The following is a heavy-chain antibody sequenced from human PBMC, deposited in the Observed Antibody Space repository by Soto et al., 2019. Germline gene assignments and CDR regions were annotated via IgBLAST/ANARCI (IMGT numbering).Heavy chain of an antibody. CDR1: GFTFSDYY. D-gene: IGHD1-7*01. V-gene: IGHV3-11*01. CDR3: ARDFGEAYNWNYYFDY. CDR2: ISSSGSTI. Sequence: QVQLVGSGGGLVKPGGSVRLSCAASGFTFSDYYMSWIRQAPGKGLEWVSYISSSGSTIYYADSLKGRFTISRDNAKNSLYLQMNSLRAEDTAVYYCARDFGEAYNWNYYFDYWGQGTLVTVSS. J-gene: IGHJ4*02.